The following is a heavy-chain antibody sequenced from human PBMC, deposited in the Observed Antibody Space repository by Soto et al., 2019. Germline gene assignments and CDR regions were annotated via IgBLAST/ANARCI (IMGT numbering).Heavy chain of an antibody. V-gene: IGHV4-30-4*08. CDR3: ARVSYYYDSSGYYYVAFDI. J-gene: IGHJ3*02. CDR1: GDSITTNGYY. Sequence: PSETLSLTCSVSGDSITTNGYYWGWIRQPPGKGLQWIGNVYYSGSTYYNPSLKSRVTISVDTSKNQFSLKLSSVTAADTAVYYCARVSYYYDSSGYYYVAFDIWGQGTMVTVSS. CDR2: VYYSGST. D-gene: IGHD3-22*01.